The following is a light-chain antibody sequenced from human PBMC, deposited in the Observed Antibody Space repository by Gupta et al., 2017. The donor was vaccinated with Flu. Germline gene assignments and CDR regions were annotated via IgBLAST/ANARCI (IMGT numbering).Light chain of an antibody. CDR1: QSVSRCQ. CDR3: QQYSDSFT. V-gene: IGKV3-20*01. CDR2: GVT. Sequence: IVLTQSPGTRSLSPGDTATISCRASQSVSRCQFAWYRQTPGHPPLLLIDGVTNRATGVPDRVRGTGSGADYTLTIYRLEPEDFAVYYCQQYSDSFTFGPGT. J-gene: IGKJ3*01.